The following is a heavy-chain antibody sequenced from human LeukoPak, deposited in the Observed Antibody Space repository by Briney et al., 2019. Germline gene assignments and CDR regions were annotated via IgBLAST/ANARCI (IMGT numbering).Heavy chain of an antibody. CDR1: GRPFSGYY. J-gene: IGHJ6*02. V-gene: IGHV4-34*01. CDR2: INHSGSI. D-gene: IGHD6-13*01. CDR3: ARHIAAADDYYYYGMDV. Sequence: KPSETLSLPCAVYGRPFSGYYWSWIRQPPGKGLEWIGEINHSGSINYNPSLKSRVTISVDTSKNQFSLKLSSVTAADTAVYYCARHIAAADDYYYYGMDVWGQGTTVTVSS.